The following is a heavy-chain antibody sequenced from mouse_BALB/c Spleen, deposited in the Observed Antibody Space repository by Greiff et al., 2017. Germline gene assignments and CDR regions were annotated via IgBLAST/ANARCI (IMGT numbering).Heavy chain of an antibody. CDR1: GYTFTSYW. J-gene: IGHJ3*01. CDR3: ASGEYYGSSFAY. D-gene: IGHD1-1*01. CDR2: INPSTGYT. V-gene: IGHV1-7*01. Sequence: VQLQQSGAELAKPGASVKMSCKASGYTFTSYWMHWVKQRPGQGLEWIGYINPSTGYTEYNQKFKDKATLTADKSSSTAYMQLSSLTSEDSAVYYCASGEYYGSSFAYWGQGTLVTVSA.